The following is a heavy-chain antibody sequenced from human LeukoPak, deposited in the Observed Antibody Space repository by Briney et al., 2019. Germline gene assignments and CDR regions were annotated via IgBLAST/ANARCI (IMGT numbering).Heavy chain of an antibody. CDR1: GGTFSSYA. J-gene: IGHJ3*02. CDR2: IIPIFGTA. V-gene: IGHV1-69*06. Sequence: GASVKVSCKASGGTFSSYAISWVRQAPGQGLEWMGGIIPIFGTANYAQKFQGRVTITADKSTSTAYMELSSLRSEDTAVYYCARGVAYDYGDYGAFDIWGQGTMVTVSS. D-gene: IGHD4-17*01. CDR3: ARGVAYDYGDYGAFDI.